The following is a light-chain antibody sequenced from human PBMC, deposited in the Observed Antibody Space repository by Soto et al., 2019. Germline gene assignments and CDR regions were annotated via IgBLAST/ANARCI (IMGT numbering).Light chain of an antibody. J-gene: IGKJ4*01. Sequence: DLQLTQSPSFLSASVGDRVTITCRASQGLNSYFAWYQQKAGKAPKLLLYATSTLQSVFPSRFSGSGSGTEFTLTISSLQPEYFATYYCQQLNTYPVTFGGGTRWRSN. CDR1: QGLNSY. V-gene: IGKV1-9*01. CDR2: ATS. CDR3: QQLNTYPVT.